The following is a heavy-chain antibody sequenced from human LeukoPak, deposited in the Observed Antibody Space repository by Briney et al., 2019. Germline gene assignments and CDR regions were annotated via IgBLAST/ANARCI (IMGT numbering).Heavy chain of an antibody. CDR3: AKDWGPWGSCSDS. Sequence: PGGSLRLSCAASGFTFSTYGMHWVRQAPGKGLEWVADIAHDASIIYYADSVKGRFTISRDNSKNTLYLQMNSLRDEDTAVYHCAKDWGPWGSCSDSWGQGTLVTVSS. V-gene: IGHV3-30*18. CDR2: IAHDASII. D-gene: IGHD2-2*01. J-gene: IGHJ4*02. CDR1: GFTFSTYG.